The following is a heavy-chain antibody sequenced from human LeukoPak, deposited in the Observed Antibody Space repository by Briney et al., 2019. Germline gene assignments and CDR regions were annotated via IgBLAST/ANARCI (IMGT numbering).Heavy chain of an antibody. J-gene: IGHJ4*02. CDR1: GYRFSIYW. D-gene: IGHD1-7*01. CDR3: ARLRLKRGWNSAAEY. V-gene: IGHV5-51*01. Sequence: GESLKITCQGSGYRFSIYWIGWVRQMHGKGLEWMGIIYPGDSDTRYSPASQGQVTISADKSISTASLQWSSLKASDTAMYFCARLRLKRGWNSAAEYWGQGTLVTVSS. CDR2: IYPGDSDT.